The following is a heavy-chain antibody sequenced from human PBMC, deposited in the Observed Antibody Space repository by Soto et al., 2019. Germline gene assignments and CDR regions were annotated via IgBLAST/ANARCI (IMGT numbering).Heavy chain of an antibody. V-gene: IGHV3-30*18. CDR3: AKDLYYYDSSLDDY. Sequence: QVHLAESGGGVVQPGRSLRLSCAGSGFTFSSYAMHWVRQAPGKELEWVAVISNDGTHKYYAESLKGRFIISRDNSKNTLYLQMNSLRAEDTAVYFCAKDLYYYDSSLDDYWGQGTLVTVAS. J-gene: IGHJ4*02. CDR1: GFTFSSYA. CDR2: ISNDGTHK. D-gene: IGHD3-22*01.